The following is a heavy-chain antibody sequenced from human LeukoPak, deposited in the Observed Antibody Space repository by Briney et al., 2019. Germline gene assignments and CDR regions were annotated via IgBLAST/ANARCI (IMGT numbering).Heavy chain of an antibody. V-gene: IGHV1-2*02. CDR1: GYTFTGYY. CDR3: ARELEPIAAPGTTLPVQH. Sequence: ASVKVSCKACGYTFTGYYMHWVRQAPGQGLEWMGWINPNSGGTNYAQKFQGRVTMTRDTSISTAYMELSRLRSDDTAVYYCARELEPIAAPGTTLPVQHWGQGTLVTVSS. CDR2: INPNSGGT. J-gene: IGHJ1*01. D-gene: IGHD6-13*01.